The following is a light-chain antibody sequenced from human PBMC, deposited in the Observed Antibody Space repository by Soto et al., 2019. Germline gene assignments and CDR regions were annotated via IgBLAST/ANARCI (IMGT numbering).Light chain of an antibody. CDR1: QSVLYSSNNKNY. CDR2: WAS. V-gene: IGKV4-1*01. CDR3: QQYYNPPLT. J-gene: IGKJ4*01. Sequence: DIVMTQSPDSLAVSLGERATINCKSSQSVLYSSNNKNYLAWYQQKAGQPPKLLIYWASTRQSGVPDRFSGSGSETDFTLTISSLQAEDVAIYYCQQYYNPPLTFGGGTKADIK.